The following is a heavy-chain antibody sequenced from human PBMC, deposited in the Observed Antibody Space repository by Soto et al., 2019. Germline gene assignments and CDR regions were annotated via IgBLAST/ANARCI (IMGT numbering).Heavy chain of an antibody. J-gene: IGHJ4*02. CDR1: GGSISSYY. Sequence: KPSETLSLTCTVSGGSISSYYWSWIRQPPGKGLEWIGYIYHSGSTNYNPSLKSRVTISVDTSKNQFSLKLSSVTAADTAVYYCARTTGTALWFDXWGQGTLVTVSS. CDR2: IYHSGST. D-gene: IGHD1-1*01. CDR3: ARTTGTALWFDX. V-gene: IGHV4-59*01.